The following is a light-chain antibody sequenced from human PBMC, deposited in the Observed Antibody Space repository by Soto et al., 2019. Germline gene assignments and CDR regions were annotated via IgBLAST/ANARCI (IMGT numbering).Light chain of an antibody. V-gene: IGKV3-20*01. CDR1: QSVISRH. J-gene: IGKJ2*01. CDR3: QQYGPPRST. Sequence: EIVLTQSPCTLSFSPGERATLSCRASQSVISRHLSWYQQKAGPAPSLLTYGSSSRATGIPDRFSGSGAGTGFTLTISRLEPEDFSVYYCQQYGPPRSTFGQGTKLEIK. CDR2: GSS.